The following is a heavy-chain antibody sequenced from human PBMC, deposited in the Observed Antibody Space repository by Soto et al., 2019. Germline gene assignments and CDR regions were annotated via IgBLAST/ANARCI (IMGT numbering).Heavy chain of an antibody. D-gene: IGHD3-10*01. CDR2: IYHSGST. CDR3: ARNGVRGVIPVL. Sequence: KSSETLSLTCAVSGGSISSGGYSWSWIRQPPGKGLEWIGYIYHSGSTYYNPSLKSRVTISVDRSKNQFSLKLSSVTAADTAVYYCARNGVRGVIPVLWGQGTLVTVSS. V-gene: IGHV4-30-2*01. J-gene: IGHJ4*02. CDR1: GGSISSGGYS.